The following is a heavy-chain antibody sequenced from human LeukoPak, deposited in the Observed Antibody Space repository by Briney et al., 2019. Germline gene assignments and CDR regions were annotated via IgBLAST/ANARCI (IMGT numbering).Heavy chain of an antibody. J-gene: IGHJ4*02. CDR3: AAEVTTGFDY. D-gene: IGHD4-17*01. Sequence: GSLRLSCAASGFTFSSYWMSWVRQAPGKGLEWVANIKQDGSEKYYADSVKGRFTISRDNSKNTLYLQMNSLRAEDTAVYYCAAEVTTGFDYWGQGTLVTVSS. CDR2: IKQDGSEK. V-gene: IGHV3-7*01. CDR1: GFTFSSYW.